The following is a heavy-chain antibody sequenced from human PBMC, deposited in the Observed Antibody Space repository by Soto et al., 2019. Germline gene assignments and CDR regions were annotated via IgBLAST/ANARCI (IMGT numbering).Heavy chain of an antibody. D-gene: IGHD1-26*01. J-gene: IGHJ2*01. CDR2: IYSDDIT. CDR1: GLTVSSNH. CDR3: ARIDYYDWFFNL. Sequence: EVQLVESGGGLIQPGGSLRLSCAASGLTVSSNHMSWVRQAPGKGLEWVSLIYSDDITYYADSVRGRFTISRDNSKNTVYLQMNSLRAEDTAVFYWARIDYYDWFFNLWGRGTLVTVSS. V-gene: IGHV3-53*01.